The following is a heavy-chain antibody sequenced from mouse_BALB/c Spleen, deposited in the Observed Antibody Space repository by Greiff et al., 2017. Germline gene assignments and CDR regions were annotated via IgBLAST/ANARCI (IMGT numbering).Heavy chain of an antibody. Sequence: QVQLQQSGPGLVAPSQSLSITCTVSGFSLTSYGVHWVRQPPGKGLEWLGVIWAGGSTNYNSALMSRLSISKDNSKSQVFLKMNSLQTDDTAMYYCARDQGLLRPYYFDYWGQGTTLTVSS. CDR3: ARDQGLLRPYYFDY. J-gene: IGHJ2*01. V-gene: IGHV2-9*02. CDR1: GFSLTSYG. CDR2: IWAGGST. D-gene: IGHD1-2*01.